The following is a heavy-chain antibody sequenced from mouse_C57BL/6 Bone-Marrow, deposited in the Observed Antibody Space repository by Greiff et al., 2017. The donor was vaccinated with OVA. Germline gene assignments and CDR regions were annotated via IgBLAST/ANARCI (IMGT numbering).Heavy chain of an antibody. Sequence: QVQLKQSGPELVKPGASVKISCKASGYAFSSSWMNWVKQRPGKGLEWIGRIYPGDGDTNYNGKFKGKATLTADKTSSTAYMQLSSLASEDSAVYYCARGGVGYWGQGTTLTVSS. J-gene: IGHJ2*01. CDR1: GYAFSSSW. D-gene: IGHD1-1*02. CDR2: IYPGDGDT. CDR3: ARGGVGY. V-gene: IGHV1-82*01.